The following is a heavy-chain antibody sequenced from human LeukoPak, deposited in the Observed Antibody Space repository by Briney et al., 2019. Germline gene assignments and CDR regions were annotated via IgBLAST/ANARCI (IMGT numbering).Heavy chain of an antibody. V-gene: IGHV3-64D*09. CDR3: VKDLARPAATYYDFWSGPIGDYFDY. D-gene: IGHD3-3*01. CDR1: GLTFSSYA. J-gene: IGHJ4*02. Sequence: SGGSLRLSCSASGLTFSSYAMHWVRQAPGKGLEYVSAISSNGGSTYYADSVKGRFTISRDNSKNTLYLQMSSLRAEDTAVYYCVKDLARPAATYYDFWSGPIGDYFDYWGQGTLVTVSS. CDR2: ISSNGGST.